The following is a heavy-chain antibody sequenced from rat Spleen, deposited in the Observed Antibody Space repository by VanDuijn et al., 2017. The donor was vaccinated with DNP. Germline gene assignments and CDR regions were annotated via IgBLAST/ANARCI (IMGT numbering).Heavy chain of an antibody. CDR1: GYSITSNY. V-gene: IGHV3-1*01. CDR3: ARYYSSYRGVMDA. CDR2: ISYSGNT. D-gene: IGHD1-2*01. Sequence: EVLLQESGPGLVKPSQSLSLTCSVTGYSITSNYWGWIRKFPSNKMEWMGYISYSGNTSYNPSLKSRISITRYTSKNQFFLQLNSVTTEETATYYCARYYSSYRGVMDAWGQGASVTVSS. J-gene: IGHJ4*01.